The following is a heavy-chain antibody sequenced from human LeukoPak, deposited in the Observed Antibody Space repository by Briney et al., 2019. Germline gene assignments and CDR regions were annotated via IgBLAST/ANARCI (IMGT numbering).Heavy chain of an antibody. D-gene: IGHD3-9*01. CDR2: ISSSSLYT. CDR3: AREAYDILTGYRSYWYFDL. CDR1: GFTFSDYY. V-gene: IGHV3-11*05. Sequence: GGSLGLSCAASGFTFSDYYMSWIRQAPGKGLEWVSYISSSSLYTNYADSVKGRFTISRDNAKNSLYLQVNSLRAEDTAVYYCAREAYDILTGYRSYWYFDLWGRGTLVTVSS. J-gene: IGHJ2*01.